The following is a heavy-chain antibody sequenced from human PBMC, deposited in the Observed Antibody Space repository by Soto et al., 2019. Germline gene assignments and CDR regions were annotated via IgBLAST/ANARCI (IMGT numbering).Heavy chain of an antibody. V-gene: IGHV3-30-3*01. CDR1: GFTFSSYA. D-gene: IGHD3-9*01. J-gene: IGHJ5*02. CDR2: ISYDGSDK. CDR3: AKDPILTTPPSFDP. Sequence: GGSLRLSCAASGFTFSSYAMHWVRQAPGKGLEWVALISYDGSDKDYADSVKGRFTISRDNSRNTLFLQMNSLRAEDTAVYYCAKDPILTTPPSFDPWGQGTLVTVSS.